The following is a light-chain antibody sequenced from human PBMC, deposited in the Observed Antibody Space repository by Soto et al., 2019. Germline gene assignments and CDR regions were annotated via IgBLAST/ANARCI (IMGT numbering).Light chain of an antibody. CDR1: QSVSSSY. V-gene: IGKV3-20*01. Sequence: EIVLTQSPGTLSLSPGERATLSCRTSQSVSSSYLAWYQQKPGQAPRLLIYAASRRATGIPDRFSGSGSGTAFTLAISRLEPEDFAVYYCQQYNNWPPITFGQGTRLEIK. CDR2: AAS. J-gene: IGKJ5*01. CDR3: QQYNNWPPIT.